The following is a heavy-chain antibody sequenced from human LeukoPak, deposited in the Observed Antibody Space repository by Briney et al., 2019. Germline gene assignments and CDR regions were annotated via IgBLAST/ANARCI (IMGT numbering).Heavy chain of an antibody. J-gene: IGHJ6*03. Sequence: ASVKVSCKASGGTFSSYAISWVRQAPGQGLEWMGRIIPIFGTANYAQKFQGRVTMTTDTSTSTAYMELRSLRSDDTAVYYCAREGCSSTSCQPRAGYHYYMDVWGKGTTVTVSS. V-gene: IGHV1-69*05. CDR1: GGTFSSYA. CDR2: IIPIFGTA. D-gene: IGHD2-2*01. CDR3: AREGCSSTSCQPRAGYHYYMDV.